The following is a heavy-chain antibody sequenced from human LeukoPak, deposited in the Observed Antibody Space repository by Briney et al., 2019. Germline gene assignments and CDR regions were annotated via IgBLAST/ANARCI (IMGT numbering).Heavy chain of an antibody. CDR3: ARSRIAAAGTLDY. V-gene: IGHV3-21*01. CDR1: GFTFSSYS. Sequence: GGSLRLSCEASGFTFSSYSMNWVRQAPGKGLEWVSSISSSSSYIYYADSVKGRFTISRDNAKNSLYLQMNSLRAEDTAVYYCARSRIAAAGTLDYWGQGTLVTVSS. CDR2: ISSSSSYI. J-gene: IGHJ4*02. D-gene: IGHD6-13*01.